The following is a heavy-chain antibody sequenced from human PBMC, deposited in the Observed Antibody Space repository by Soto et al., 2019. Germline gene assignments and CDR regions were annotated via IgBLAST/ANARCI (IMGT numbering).Heavy chain of an antibody. CDR3: ARDTEQQLVPYYYYYMDV. V-gene: IGHV3-33*01. Sequence: GGSLRLSCAASGFTFSSYGMHWVRQAPGKGLEWVAVIWYDGSNKYYADSVKGRFTISRDNSKNTLYLQMNSLRAEDTAVYYCARDTEQQLVPYYYYYMDVWGKGITVTVSS. CDR1: GFTFSSYG. CDR2: IWYDGSNK. D-gene: IGHD6-13*01. J-gene: IGHJ6*03.